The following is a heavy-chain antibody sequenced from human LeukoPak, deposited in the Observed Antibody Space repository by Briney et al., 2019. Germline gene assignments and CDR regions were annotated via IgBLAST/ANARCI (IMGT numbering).Heavy chain of an antibody. V-gene: IGHV3-23*01. CDR2: ISGSGGST. Sequence: RGSLRLSCAASGFTFSSYAMSWVRQAPGQGPEWVSGISGSGGSTYYADSVKGRFTISRDNSKNTLYLQMNSLRAEDTAVYYCAKDRGWELLLSSYFDYWGQGTLVTVSS. CDR3: AKDRGWELLLSSYFDY. D-gene: IGHD1-26*01. J-gene: IGHJ4*02. CDR1: GFTFSSYA.